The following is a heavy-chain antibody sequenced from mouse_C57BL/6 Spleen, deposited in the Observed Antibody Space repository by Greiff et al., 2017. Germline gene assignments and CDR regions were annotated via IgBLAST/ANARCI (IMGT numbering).Heavy chain of an antibody. J-gene: IGHJ3*01. CDR2: INPNNGVT. Sequence: EVQLQQPGPELVKPGASVKISCKASGYTFTDYYMNWVKQSHGKSLEWIGDINPNNGVTSYNQKFKGKATLTVDKSSSTAYMELHSLASEDSAVYYRARYCSGGAWMAYWGQGTLVTVSA. D-gene: IGHD1-1*01. CDR1: GYTFTDYY. V-gene: IGHV1-26*01. CDR3: ARYCSGGAWMAY.